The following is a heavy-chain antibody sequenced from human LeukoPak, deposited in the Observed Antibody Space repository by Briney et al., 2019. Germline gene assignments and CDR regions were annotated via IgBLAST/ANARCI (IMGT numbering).Heavy chain of an antibody. V-gene: IGHV4-39*01. J-gene: IGHJ4*02. Sequence: SQTLSLTCTVSGGSISSSSYYWGWIRQPPGKGLEWIGSIYYSGSTYYNPSLKSRVTISVDTSKNQFSLKLSSVTAADTAVYYCARVVAAAGMYYFDYWGQGTLVTVSS. CDR3: ARVVAAAGMYYFDY. CDR2: IYYSGST. CDR1: GGSISSSSYY. D-gene: IGHD6-13*01.